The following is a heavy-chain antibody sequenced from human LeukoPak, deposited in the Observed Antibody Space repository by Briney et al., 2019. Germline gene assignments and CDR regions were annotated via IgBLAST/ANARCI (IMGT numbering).Heavy chain of an antibody. CDR1: GYTFTSYD. CDR3: ARVVHGYCSSTSCYSSGAFDY. CDR2: MNPNSGNT. Sequence: ASVKVSCKASGYTFTSYDINWVRQATGQGLEWMGWMNPNSGNTGYAQKFQGRVTITGNTSISTAYMELSSLRSEDTAVYYCARVVHGYCSSTSCYSSGAFDYWGQGTLVTVSS. V-gene: IGHV1-8*03. D-gene: IGHD2-2*02. J-gene: IGHJ4*02.